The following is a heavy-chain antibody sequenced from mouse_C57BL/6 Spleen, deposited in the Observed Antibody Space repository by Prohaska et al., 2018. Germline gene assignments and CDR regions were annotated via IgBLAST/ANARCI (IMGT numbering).Heavy chain of an antibody. D-gene: IGHD1-1*01. CDR3: ARSHLRNYGSSYGYFDV. V-gene: IGHV1-26*01. CDR2: INPNNGGT. J-gene: IGHJ1*03. Sequence: HGKSLEWIGDINPNNGGTSYNQKFKGKATLTVDKSSSTAYMELRSLTSEDSAVYYCARSHLRNYGSSYGYFDVWGTGTTVTVSS.